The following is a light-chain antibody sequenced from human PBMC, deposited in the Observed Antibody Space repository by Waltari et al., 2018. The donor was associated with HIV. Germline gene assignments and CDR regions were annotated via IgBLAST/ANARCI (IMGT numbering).Light chain of an antibody. CDR3: QQSYSTPRT. Sequence: DLQMTQSPSSLSASVGDRVTITCRASQDIRTYLNWYQQKPGRAPNLLIYSATSLQSGVPSRFSGSGSGTEFTLTISSVQPEDFVTYYCQQSYSTPRTFGQGTKLEIK. J-gene: IGKJ2*01. CDR2: SAT. V-gene: IGKV1-39*01. CDR1: QDIRTY.